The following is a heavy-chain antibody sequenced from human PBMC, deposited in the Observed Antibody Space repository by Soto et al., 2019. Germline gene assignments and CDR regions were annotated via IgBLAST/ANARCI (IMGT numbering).Heavy chain of an antibody. V-gene: IGHV5-51*01. CDR1: GYSFTSYW. CDR3: AGGGVRGVITRTRDYYGMDV. J-gene: IGHJ6*02. D-gene: IGHD3-10*01. CDR2: IYPGDSDT. Sequence: GESLKISCKGSGYSFTSYWIGWVRQMPGKGLESLGIIYPGDSDTRYSPSFQGQVTISADKSISTVYLQWSSLKASDTAMYYCAGGGVRGVITRTRDYYGMDVWGQGTTVTVSS.